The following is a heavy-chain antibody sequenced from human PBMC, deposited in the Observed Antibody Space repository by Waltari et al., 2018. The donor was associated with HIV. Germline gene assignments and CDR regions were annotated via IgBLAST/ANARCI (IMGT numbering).Heavy chain of an antibody. Sequence: QVQLQESGPGLVKPSDTLSLTCAVSGYSISSGSYWGRIRQPPGAGLELIGGNYHGGSPNYIPSLKGRVTISADTSKNQFSLKLSSVTAADTAVFYCARTQLWFGGGYFDYWGQGILVTVSS. CDR2: NYHGGSP. D-gene: IGHD3-10*01. CDR3: ARTQLWFGGGYFDY. J-gene: IGHJ4*02. CDR1: GYSISSGSY. V-gene: IGHV4-38-2*01.